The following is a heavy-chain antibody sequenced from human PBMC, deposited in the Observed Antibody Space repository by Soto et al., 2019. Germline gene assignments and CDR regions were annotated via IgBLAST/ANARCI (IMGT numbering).Heavy chain of an antibody. D-gene: IGHD3-10*01. CDR1: GYTFTGYY. V-gene: IGHV1-2*02. Sequence: ASVKVSCKASGYTFTGYYMHWVRQAPGQGLEWMGWINPNSGGTNYAQKFQGRVTMTTDTSTSTAYMELRSLRSDDTAVYYCARDREYYYGSGSYYNYWGQGTLVTVS. J-gene: IGHJ4*02. CDR3: ARDREYYYGSGSYYNY. CDR2: INPNSGGT.